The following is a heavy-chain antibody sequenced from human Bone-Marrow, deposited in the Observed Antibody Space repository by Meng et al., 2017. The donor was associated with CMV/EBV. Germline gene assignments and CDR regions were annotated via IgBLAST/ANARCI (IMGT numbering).Heavy chain of an antibody. J-gene: IGHJ4*02. CDR2: INPNSGGA. D-gene: IGHD5-24*01. CDR3: ARDLDGGEMATAVGADY. CDR1: GYTFTGYC. Sequence: SVKVSCKASGYTFTGYCMHWERQAPGQGLEWMGWINPNSGGANYAEKFQGRVTMTRDTSSSTAYMEVSRLRSDEPAVYYCARDLDGGEMATAVGADYWGQGTLVTVSS. V-gene: IGHV1-2*02.